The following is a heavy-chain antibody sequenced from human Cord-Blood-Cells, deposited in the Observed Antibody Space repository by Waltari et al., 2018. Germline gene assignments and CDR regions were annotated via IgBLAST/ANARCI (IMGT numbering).Heavy chain of an antibody. CDR1: ALTSINAA. V-gene: IGHV3-15*01. CDR3: ATDRYYDGMDS. J-gene: IGHJ6*02. Sequence: LHLVRTRVGLLKPGGPLGPSSEASALTSINAAISRRSQATGKGLEWVGSIKRKKEGGPTGYQAPVKARFTITRDHSKTTLYLQMNRLNIDDTAGYYCATDRYYDGMDSWGHEATVSVSS. CDR2: IKRKKEGGPT.